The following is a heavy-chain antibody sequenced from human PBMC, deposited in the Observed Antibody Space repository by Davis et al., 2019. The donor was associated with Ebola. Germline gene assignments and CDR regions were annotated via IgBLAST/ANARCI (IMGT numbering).Heavy chain of an antibody. CDR3: ARGPHSSGWYGLDV. V-gene: IGHV4-34*01. J-gene: IGHJ6*02. D-gene: IGHD6-19*01. CDR1: GGSISSYY. CDR2: INHSGST. Sequence: MPSETLSLTCTVSGGSISSYYWSWIRQPPGKGLEWIGEINHSGSTNYNPSLKSRVTISVDTSKNQFSLKLSSVTAADTAVYYCARGPHSSGWYGLDVWGQGNTVTVSS.